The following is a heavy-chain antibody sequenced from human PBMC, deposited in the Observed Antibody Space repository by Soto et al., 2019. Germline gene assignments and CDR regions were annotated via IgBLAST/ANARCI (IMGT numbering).Heavy chain of an antibody. CDR3: ARGIATGQLDP. CDR1: GYTFTRYT. CDR2: INPDNGNT. V-gene: IGHV1-3*01. D-gene: IGHD2-2*01. Sequence: GASVKVSCKASGYTFTRYTMNWVRQAPGQRLEWMGWINPDNGNTISSQKFQDRVIITRDTSASTAYMDLSSLRSEDTAVYYCARGIATGQLDPWGQGTLVTVSS. J-gene: IGHJ5*02.